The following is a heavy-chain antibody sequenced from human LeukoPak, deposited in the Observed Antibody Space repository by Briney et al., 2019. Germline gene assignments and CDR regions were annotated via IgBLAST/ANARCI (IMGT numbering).Heavy chain of an antibody. CDR2: MFTSGDT. V-gene: IGHV4-4*07. Sequence: SETLSLTCTVSGGSIDAYYWTWIRQPGDKRLEWLGRMFTSGDTYYNPSLRGRLTISLDTAKNQIFLKLTSVTAADTAVYYCARLGRDGLNFHLGYWGQGSLVTVAS. CDR3: ARLGRDGLNFHLGY. D-gene: IGHD5-24*01. CDR1: GGSIDAYY. J-gene: IGHJ4*02.